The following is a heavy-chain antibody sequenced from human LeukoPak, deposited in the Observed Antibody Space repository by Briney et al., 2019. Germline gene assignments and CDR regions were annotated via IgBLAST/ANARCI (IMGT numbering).Heavy chain of an antibody. J-gene: IGHJ4*02. CDR1: GFSFSSYG. CDR3: AKDDGRYYYDSSGYYGDY. CDR2: ISSAGNT. Sequence: GGSLRLSCAASGFSFSSYGMIWVRQSPGKGLEWVSGISSAGNTYHADSVKGRFTISRDNSKNTLYLQMNSLRAEDTAVYYCAKDDGRYYYDSSGYYGDYWGQGTLVTVSS. D-gene: IGHD3-22*01. V-gene: IGHV3-23*01.